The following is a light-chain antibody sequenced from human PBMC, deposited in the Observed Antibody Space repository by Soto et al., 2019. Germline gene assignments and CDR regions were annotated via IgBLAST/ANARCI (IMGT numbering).Light chain of an antibody. V-gene: IGLV1-44*01. J-gene: IGLJ1*01. CDR1: SSNIGTSS. Sequence: QSVLTQPHSASGTPGQRVTISCSGSSSNIGTSSVHWFQQLPGTAPKLLISTTNQRPSGVPERFSGSKSGTSASLAISGLQEEDEADYYCAAWDDILNGHVFGTGTKLTVL. CDR3: AAWDDILNGHV. CDR2: TTN.